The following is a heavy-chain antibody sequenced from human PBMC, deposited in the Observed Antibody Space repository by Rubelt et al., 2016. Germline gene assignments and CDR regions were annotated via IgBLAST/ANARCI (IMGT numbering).Heavy chain of an antibody. V-gene: IGHV4-34*11. CDR2: IYYSGST. CDR3: VTYGGTYQFDD. D-gene: IGHD2-21*01. J-gene: IGHJ4*02. CDR1: GGSFSGYH. Sequence: QVQLKQWGAGLLKPSDTLSLTCAVYGGSFSGYHWTWIRQPPGKGLEWIGYIYYSGSTKYNPSLKSRVTISVDTSKNQFSLRLRSVTAADTAVYYCVTYGGTYQFDDWGQGTLVTVSS.